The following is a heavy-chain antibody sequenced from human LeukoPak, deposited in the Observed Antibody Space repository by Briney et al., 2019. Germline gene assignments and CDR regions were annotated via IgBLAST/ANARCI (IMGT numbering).Heavy chain of an antibody. CDR2: ISWNSGSI. CDR1: GFTLDDYA. J-gene: IGHJ4*02. CDR3: AKGYSRGSLLWFGIDY. V-gene: IGHV3-9*01. D-gene: IGHD3-10*01. Sequence: PGGSLRLSCAASGFTLDDYAMHWVRQAPGKGLEWVSGISWNSGSIGYADSVKGRFTISRDNAKNSLYLQMNSLRAEDTALYYCAKGYSRGSLLWFGIDYWGQGTLVTVSS.